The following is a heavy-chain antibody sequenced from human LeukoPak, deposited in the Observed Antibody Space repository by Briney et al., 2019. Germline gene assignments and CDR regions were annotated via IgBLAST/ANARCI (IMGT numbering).Heavy chain of an antibody. V-gene: IGHV3-9*01. J-gene: IGHJ3*02. CDR2: ISWNSGSI. CDR3: AKDGLRNAFDI. Sequence: GGSLRLSCAASGFTFSSYSMNWVRQAPGKGLEWVSGISWNSGSIGYADSVKGRFTISRDNAKNSLYLQMNSLRAEDTALYYCAKDGLRNAFDIWGQGTMVTVSS. CDR1: GFTFSSYS.